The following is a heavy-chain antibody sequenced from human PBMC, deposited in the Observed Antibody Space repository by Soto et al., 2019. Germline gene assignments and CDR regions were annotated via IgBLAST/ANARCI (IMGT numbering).Heavy chain of an antibody. D-gene: IGHD3-3*01. CDR3: AKPTRRFLEWFNFDY. J-gene: IGHJ4*02. Sequence: GGSLRLSCAASGFTFSSYGMHWVCQAPGKGLEWVAVISYDGSNKYYADSVKGRFTISRDNSKNTLYLQMNSLRAEDTAVYYCAKPTRRFLEWFNFDYWGQGTLVTVSS. V-gene: IGHV3-30*18. CDR1: GFTFSSYG. CDR2: ISYDGSNK.